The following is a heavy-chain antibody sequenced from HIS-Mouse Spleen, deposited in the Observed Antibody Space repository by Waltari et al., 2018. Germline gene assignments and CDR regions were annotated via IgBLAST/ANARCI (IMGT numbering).Heavy chain of an antibody. D-gene: IGHD2-21*02. CDR1: GYTFTGYY. V-gene: IGHV1-2*02. CDR2: INTNSGGT. CDR3: ARDHGGQSVVVTAILDY. Sequence: QVQLVQSGAEVKKPGASVKVSCKASGYTFTGYYMHWVRQAPGQGLEWMGWINTNSGGTNYGQKFQGRVTMTRDTSISTAYMELSRLRSDDTAVYYCARDHGGQSVVVTAILDYWGQGTLVTVSS. J-gene: IGHJ4*02.